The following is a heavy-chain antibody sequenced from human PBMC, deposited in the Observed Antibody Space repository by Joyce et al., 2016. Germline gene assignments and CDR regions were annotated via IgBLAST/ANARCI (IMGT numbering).Heavy chain of an antibody. CDR3: ARSSYTNGIFDY. D-gene: IGHD2-8*01. J-gene: IGHJ4*02. Sequence: EVQLVEAGGGLVKPGGSLRLFCAASGFTCSSYSMSWARQAAGKGLEWVSSLSSSRSYIKYTDSVKGRFTISRDNAKNSLYLQMNSLRVEDTAVYYCARSSYTNGIFDYWGQGTLVTVSS. CDR1: GFTCSSYS. V-gene: IGHV3-21*01. CDR2: LSSSRSYI.